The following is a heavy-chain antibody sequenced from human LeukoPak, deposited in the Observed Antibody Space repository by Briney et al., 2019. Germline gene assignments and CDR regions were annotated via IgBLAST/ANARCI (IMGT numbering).Heavy chain of an antibody. Sequence: SETLSLTCTVSGGSTTSGRYYWSWIRQSAGEGLEWIGRIFTSGTTDYNPSLKSRVTVSVDTSKNQFSLNLSSVTAADTAVYHCVRERGQHPGFYYGLDVWGLGTTVTVSS. CDR2: IFTSGTT. CDR3: VRERGQHPGFYYGLDV. V-gene: IGHV4-61*02. D-gene: IGHD6-13*01. CDR1: GGSTTSGRYY. J-gene: IGHJ6*02.